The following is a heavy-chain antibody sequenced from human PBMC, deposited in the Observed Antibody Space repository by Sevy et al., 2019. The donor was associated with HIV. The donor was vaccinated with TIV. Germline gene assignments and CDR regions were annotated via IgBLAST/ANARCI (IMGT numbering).Heavy chain of an antibody. J-gene: IGHJ6*02. CDR1: GGSISSYY. Sequence: SETLSLTCTVSGGSISSYYWSWIRQPPGTGLEWIGYIYYSGSTNYNPSLKSRVTISVDTSKNQFSLKLSSVTAADTAVYYCARSINYDFWSGYYGRTAYYYYGMDVWGQGTTVTVSS. V-gene: IGHV4-59*01. CDR3: ARSINYDFWSGYYGRTAYYYYGMDV. CDR2: IYYSGST. D-gene: IGHD3-3*01.